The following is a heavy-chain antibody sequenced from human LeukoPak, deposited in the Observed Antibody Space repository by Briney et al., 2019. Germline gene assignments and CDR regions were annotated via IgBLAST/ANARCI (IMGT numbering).Heavy chain of an antibody. CDR1: GFSFSSYA. D-gene: IGHD3-3*01. J-gene: IGHJ4*02. Sequence: RGCLRLSCAAPGFSFSSYATSWVRHAPGKGLGWASAIIGIVGSTYYADSAKGPATISRDTSKKTLYLQMNSLRAEDTAVYYCAKKIFGVASNYFDYWGQGTLVTVSS. V-gene: IGHV3-23*01. CDR2: IIGIVGST. CDR3: AKKIFGVASNYFDY.